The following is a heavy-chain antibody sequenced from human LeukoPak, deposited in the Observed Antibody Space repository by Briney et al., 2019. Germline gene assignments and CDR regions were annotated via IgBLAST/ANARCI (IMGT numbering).Heavy chain of an antibody. CDR1: GFTFSSYA. J-gene: IGHJ4*02. CDR3: ARDRLHYDSLTGYPAD. D-gene: IGHD3-9*01. CDR2: IYSGGST. V-gene: IGHV3-66*01. Sequence: GGSLRLSCAASGFTFSSYAMSWVRQAPGKGLEWVSVIYSGGSTHYADSVKGRFTISRDNSKNTLYLQMNSLRAEDTAVYYCARDRLHYDSLTGYPADWGQGTLVTVSS.